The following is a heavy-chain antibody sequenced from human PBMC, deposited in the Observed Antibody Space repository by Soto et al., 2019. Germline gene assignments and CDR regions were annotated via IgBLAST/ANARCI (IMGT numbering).Heavy chain of an antibody. CDR3: ARDLGDGYKGGAFDI. D-gene: IGHD5-12*01. V-gene: IGHV4-31*03. Sequence: KASETLSLTCTVSGGSISSGGYYWSWIRQHPGKGLEWIGYIYYSGSTYYNPSLKSRVTISVDTSKNQFSLKLSSVTAADTAVYYCARDLGDGYKGGAFDIWGQGTMVTVSS. CDR2: IYYSGST. CDR1: GGSISSGGYY. J-gene: IGHJ3*02.